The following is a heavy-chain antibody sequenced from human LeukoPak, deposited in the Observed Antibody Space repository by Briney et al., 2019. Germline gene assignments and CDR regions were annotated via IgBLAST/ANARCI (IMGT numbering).Heavy chain of an antibody. CDR2: INSDGSST. D-gene: IGHD4-23*01. CDR3: ARDLATTVVPGY. Sequence: GGSLRLSCAASGFTFSSYWMHWVRHAPGKGLVWVSRINSDGSSTSYADSVKGRFTISRDNAKNTLYLQMNSLRVEDTAVYYCARDLATTVVPGYWGQGTLVTVSS. V-gene: IGHV3-74*01. J-gene: IGHJ4*02. CDR1: GFTFSSYW.